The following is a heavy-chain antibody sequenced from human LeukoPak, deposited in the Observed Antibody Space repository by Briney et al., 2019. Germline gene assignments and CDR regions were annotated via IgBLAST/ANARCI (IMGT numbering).Heavy chain of an antibody. D-gene: IGHD2-15*01. Sequence: ASVKVSCKASGYTFTSYAMHWVRQAPGQRLEWMGWINAGNGNTKYSQKFQGRVTITRDTSASTAYMELSSLRSEDTAVYYCASDSPGYDSGSYYAYWGQGTLVTVSS. CDR2: INAGNGNT. V-gene: IGHV1-3*01. CDR3: ASDSPGYDSGSYYAY. CDR1: GYTFTSYA. J-gene: IGHJ4*02.